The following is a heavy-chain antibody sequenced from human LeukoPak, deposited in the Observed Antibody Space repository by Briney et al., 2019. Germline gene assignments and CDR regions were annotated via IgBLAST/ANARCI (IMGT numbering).Heavy chain of an antibody. CDR1: GGSISSYY. Sequence: SETLSLTCTVSGGSISSYYWSWIRQPPGKGLEWIGYIYSSGSTTYNPSLKSRVTISVDTSKNQFSLRLSSVTAADTAVYYCARDGSGWTYNWFDPWGQGTLVTVSS. D-gene: IGHD6-19*01. J-gene: IGHJ5*02. V-gene: IGHV4-59*01. CDR3: ARDGSGWTYNWFDP. CDR2: IYSSGST.